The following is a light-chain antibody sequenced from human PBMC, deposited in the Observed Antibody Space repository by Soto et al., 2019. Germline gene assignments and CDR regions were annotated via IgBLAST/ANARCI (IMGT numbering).Light chain of an antibody. CDR3: SSYTSSSTKV. CDR2: EVS. Sequence: QSALTQPASVSGSPGQSITISCTGTSSDVGGYNYVSWYQQHPGKAPKLMIYEVSNRPSGVSTRVSGSKSGNTASLTIAGLQADDEADYYCSSYTSSSTKVFGGGTQLTVL. J-gene: IGLJ2*01. CDR1: SSDVGGYNY. V-gene: IGLV2-14*01.